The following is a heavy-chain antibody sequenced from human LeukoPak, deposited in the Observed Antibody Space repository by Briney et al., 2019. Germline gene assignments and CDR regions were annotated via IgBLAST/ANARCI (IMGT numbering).Heavy chain of an antibody. D-gene: IGHD6-13*01. V-gene: IGHV3-7*01. CDR3: AKFIAAPFYFDY. Sequence: GALRLSCAASGFTFSSHRMSWVRQAPGKGLEWVANIKKDGSEKYYVDSVKGRFTISRDNAKNSLYLQMNSLRAEDTAVYYCAKFIAAPFYFDYWGQGTLVTVSS. J-gene: IGHJ4*02. CDR2: IKKDGSEK. CDR1: GFTFSSHR.